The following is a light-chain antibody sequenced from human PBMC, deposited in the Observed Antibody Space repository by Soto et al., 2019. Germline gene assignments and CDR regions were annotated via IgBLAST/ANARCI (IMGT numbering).Light chain of an antibody. Sequence: QSALTQPASVSESPGQSVTISCTGNSSDVGGYNFVSWYQQHPGKAPKLIIYDVSNRPPGVSDRFSASKSGNTASLSISGLQAEDEADYYCSSYTTTNTQVFGGGTKLTVL. J-gene: IGLJ2*01. CDR3: SSYTTTNTQV. CDR2: DVS. V-gene: IGLV2-14*01. CDR1: SSDVGGYNF.